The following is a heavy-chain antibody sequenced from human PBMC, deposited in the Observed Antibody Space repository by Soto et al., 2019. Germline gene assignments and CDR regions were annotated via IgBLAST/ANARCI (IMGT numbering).Heavy chain of an antibody. CDR2: IFYTGRT. Sequence: SETLSLTCTVSDCSISTSSYYWGWIRQSPGKGLEWIGTIFYTGRTYYNPSLESRVTLSVDTSKNQFSLHLTSVTAADTAVYYCTRHHPHHYDSSGYFDYWGQGTLVTVS. CDR3: TRHHPHHYDSSGYFDY. J-gene: IGHJ4*02. CDR1: DCSISTSSYY. D-gene: IGHD3-22*01. V-gene: IGHV4-39*01.